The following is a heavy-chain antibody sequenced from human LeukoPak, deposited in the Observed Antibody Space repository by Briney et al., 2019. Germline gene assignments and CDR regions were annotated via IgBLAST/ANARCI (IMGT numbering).Heavy chain of an antibody. J-gene: IGHJ5*02. V-gene: IGHV4-34*01. CDR3: ARGRSSSSVWFDP. D-gene: IGHD6-6*01. CDR1: GGSFSGYY. CDR2: INHSGST. Sequence: PSETLSLTCAVYGGSFSGYYWSWIRQPPGKGLEWIGEINHSGSTNYNPSLKSRVTISVDTSKNQFSLKLSSVTAADTAVYYCARGRSSSSVWFDPWGQGTLVTVSS.